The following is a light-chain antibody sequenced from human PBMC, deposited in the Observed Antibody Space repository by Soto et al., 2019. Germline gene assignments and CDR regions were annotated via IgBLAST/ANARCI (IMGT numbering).Light chain of an antibody. V-gene: IGKV3-20*01. CDR3: KQYGSSLV. J-gene: IGKJ4*01. CDR1: DNN. CDR2: GAS. Sequence: EGVLTHSPGTVSLSPLQVVIVSCRARDNNLAWYHHKVGQAPRLLIYGASTRATGIPDRFSGSGSGTDFTLTINRLEPEDFGVYYCKQYGSSLVFGGGTKVAIK.